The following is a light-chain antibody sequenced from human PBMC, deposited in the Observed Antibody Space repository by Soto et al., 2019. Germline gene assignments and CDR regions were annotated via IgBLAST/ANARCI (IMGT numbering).Light chain of an antibody. CDR2: EVN. Sequence: QSALTQPPSASGSPGQSVTISFTGTSSDVGGYNFVSWYQHHPGKAPKLLIYEVNKRPSGVPDRFSGSKSGNTASLTVSGLQAEDEAAYYCSSFGGNNNLVFGGGTKLTVL. V-gene: IGLV2-8*01. CDR1: SSDVGGYNF. J-gene: IGLJ3*02. CDR3: SSFGGNNNLV.